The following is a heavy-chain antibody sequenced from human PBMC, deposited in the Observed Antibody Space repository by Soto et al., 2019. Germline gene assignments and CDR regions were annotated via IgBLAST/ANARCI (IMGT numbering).Heavy chain of an antibody. D-gene: IGHD3-10*01. CDR3: ARDFGGSGSYSTFDY. Sequence: GGSLRLSCAASGFTFSDYYMSWIRQAPGKGLEWVSYISSSGTYTKYGDSVKGRFTISRDNAKNSLYLQMNSLRAEDTAVYYCARDFGGSGSYSTFDYWGQATLVTVS. J-gene: IGHJ4*02. CDR1: GFTFSDYY. CDR2: ISSSGTYT. V-gene: IGHV3-11*05.